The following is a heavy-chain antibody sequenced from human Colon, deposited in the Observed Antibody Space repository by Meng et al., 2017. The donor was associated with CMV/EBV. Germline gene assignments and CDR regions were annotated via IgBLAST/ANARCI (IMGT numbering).Heavy chain of an antibody. V-gene: IGHV3-23*03. CDR3: AKASYGGNSNYYYGMDV. J-gene: IGHJ6*02. Sequence: GESLKISCAASGFTFSSYAMSWVRQAPGKGLEWVSVIYSGGSSTYYADSVKGRFTISRDNSKNTLYLQMNSQRAEDTAVYYCAKASYGGNSNYYYGMDVWGQGTTVTVSS. CDR2: IYSGGSST. CDR1: GFTFSSYA. D-gene: IGHD4-23*01.